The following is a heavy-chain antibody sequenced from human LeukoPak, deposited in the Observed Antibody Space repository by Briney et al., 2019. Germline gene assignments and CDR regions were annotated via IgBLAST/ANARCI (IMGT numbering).Heavy chain of an antibody. Sequence: SETLSLTCTVSGGSISSGGYYWSWIRQPPGKGLEWIGYIYYSGSTYYNPSLKSRVTISVDTSKNQFSLKLSSVTAADTAVYFCAALETNYYGSGSYFNAHLPWGQGTLVTVSS. J-gene: IGHJ5*02. CDR3: AALETNYYGSGSYFNAHLP. CDR2: IYYSGST. V-gene: IGHV4-31*03. CDR1: GGSISSGGYY. D-gene: IGHD3-10*01.